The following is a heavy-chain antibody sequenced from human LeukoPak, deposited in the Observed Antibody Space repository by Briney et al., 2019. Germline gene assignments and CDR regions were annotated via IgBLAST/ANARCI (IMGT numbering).Heavy chain of an antibody. Sequence: SETLSLTCAVSGYSISSSYYWGWIRQPPGKGLEWIGSIYYSGRTYYNPSLKSRVTISVDTSKNQFSLKLSSVTAADTAVYYCATGQYYSGSSYNTFDYWGQGTLVTVSS. J-gene: IGHJ4*02. D-gene: IGHD3-10*01. CDR1: GYSISSSYY. V-gene: IGHV4-38-2*01. CDR3: ATGQYYSGSSYNTFDY. CDR2: IYYSGRT.